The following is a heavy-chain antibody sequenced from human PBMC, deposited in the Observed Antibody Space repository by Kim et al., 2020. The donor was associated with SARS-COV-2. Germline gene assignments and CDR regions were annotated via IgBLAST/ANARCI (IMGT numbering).Heavy chain of an antibody. CDR3: ARIGRVGARTDWFDP. D-gene: IGHD1-26*01. J-gene: IGHJ5*02. CDR1: GGSISSSSYY. V-gene: IGHV4-39*01. Sequence: SETLSLTCTVSGGSISSSSYYWGWIRQPPGKGLEWIGSIYYSGSTYYNPSLKSRVTISVDTSKNQFSLKLSSVTAADTAVYYWARIGRVGARTDWFDPWGQGTLVTVSS. CDR2: IYYSGST.